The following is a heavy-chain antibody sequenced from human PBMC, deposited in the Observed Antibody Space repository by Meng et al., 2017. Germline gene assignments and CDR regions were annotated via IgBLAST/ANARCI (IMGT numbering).Heavy chain of an antibody. J-gene: IGHJ5*02. CDR2: IYWDDDK. V-gene: IGHV2-5*02. Sequence: QTTWKAPASTLETPTQTLKLTCTFSGFSLSTSGVGVGWIRQPPGKALEWLALIYWDDDKRYSPSLKSRLTITKDTSKNQVVLTMTNMDPVDTATYYCAHRRGDSREGWFDPRGQGTLVTVSS. D-gene: IGHD2-21*02. CDR1: GFSLSTSGVG. CDR3: AHRRGDSREGWFDP.